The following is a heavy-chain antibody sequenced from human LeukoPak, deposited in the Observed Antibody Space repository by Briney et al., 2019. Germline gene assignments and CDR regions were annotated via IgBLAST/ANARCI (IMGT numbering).Heavy chain of an antibody. CDR1: GYTFTSYG. D-gene: IGHD3-22*01. Sequence: ASVKVSCKASGYTFTSYGISWVRQAPGQGLEWLGWISAYNVNTNYAQKLQGRVTWTTDTSTSTAYMELRSLRSDDTAVYYCARDAFDYCDSSGLIDYWGQGTLVTVSS. CDR2: ISAYNVNT. CDR3: ARDAFDYCDSSGLIDY. J-gene: IGHJ4*02. V-gene: IGHV1-18*01.